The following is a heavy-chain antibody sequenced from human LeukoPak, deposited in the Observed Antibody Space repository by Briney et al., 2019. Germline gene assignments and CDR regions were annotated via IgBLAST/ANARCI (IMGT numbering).Heavy chain of an antibody. D-gene: IGHD4-11*01. CDR2: IYTSGST. CDR1: GGSISSYY. J-gene: IGHJ4*02. CDR3: ARSDNDYSSSYYFDY. V-gene: IGHV4-4*07. Sequence: PSKTLSLTCTVSGGSISSYYWRWIPQPAGKGLEWIGRIYTSGSTNYNPSLKSRVTMSVDTSKNQFSLKLSSVTAGDTAVYYCARSDNDYSSSYYFDYWGQGTLVTVSS.